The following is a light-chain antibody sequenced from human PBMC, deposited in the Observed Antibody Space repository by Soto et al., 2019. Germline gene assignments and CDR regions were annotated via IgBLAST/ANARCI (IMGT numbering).Light chain of an antibody. CDR2: EVY. CDR3: TSYAGGNNV. J-gene: IGLJ1*01. V-gene: IGLV2-8*01. CDR1: SSDVGGYNY. Sequence: QSVLTQPPSASGSPGQSVTISCTGTSSDVGGYNYVSWYQQYPGKVPKLMVYEVYKRPSGVPDRFSGSKSGNTASLTVSGLQAEDEADYYCTSYAGGNNVFGTGTKLTVL.